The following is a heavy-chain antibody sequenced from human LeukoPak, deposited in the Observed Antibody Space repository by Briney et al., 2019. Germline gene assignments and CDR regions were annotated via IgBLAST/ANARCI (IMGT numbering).Heavy chain of an antibody. D-gene: IGHD6-6*01. CDR1: GFTFSSYW. CDR2: IKQDGSEN. CDR3: ARDPYSSTWSYGMDV. Sequence: GGSLRLSCAASGFTFSSYWMSWVRQAPGKGLEWVANIKQDGSENVYVDSVKGRFAISRDNAKNSLFLQMDALRAEDTAVYYCARDPYSSTWSYGMDVWGQGTTVSVSS. J-gene: IGHJ6*02. V-gene: IGHV3-7*05.